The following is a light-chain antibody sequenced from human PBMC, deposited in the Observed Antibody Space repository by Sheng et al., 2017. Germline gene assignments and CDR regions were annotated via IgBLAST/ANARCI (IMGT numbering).Light chain of an antibody. CDR2: AAS. J-gene: IGKJ1*01. Sequence: DIQMTQSPSTLSASVGDRVTITCRASQSISSSLVWYQQKPGKAPKLLIYAASSLESGVPSRFSGSGSGTDFTLTISSLQAEDFATYYCQQSHSMPWTFGQGTKVEIK. CDR1: QSISSS. V-gene: IGKV1-5*01. CDR3: QQSHSMPWT.